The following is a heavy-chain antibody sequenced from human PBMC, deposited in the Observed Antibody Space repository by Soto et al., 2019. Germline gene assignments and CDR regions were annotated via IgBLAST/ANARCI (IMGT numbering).Heavy chain of an antibody. Sequence: EVQLLESGGGLVQPGGSLRLSCAASGFTFSSYAMSWVRQAPGKGLEWVSAISGSGGSTYYADSVKGRFTISRDNSKNTLYLQIISVRAEDTALYYCAKDASSGITSFDLWGRGTLVTVSS. V-gene: IGHV3-23*01. D-gene: IGHD3-3*01. CDR1: GFTFSSYA. CDR2: ISGSGGST. CDR3: AKDASSGITSFDL. J-gene: IGHJ2*01.